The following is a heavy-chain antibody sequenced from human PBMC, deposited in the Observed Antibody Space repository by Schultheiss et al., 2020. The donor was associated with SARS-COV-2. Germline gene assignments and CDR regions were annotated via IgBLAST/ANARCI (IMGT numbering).Heavy chain of an antibody. D-gene: IGHD3-3*01. Sequence: SETLSLTCTVSGDSSGDYSWTWIRQPPGKGLEWIGTIYFSGSTYYSPSLKSRLTMSVDTSKNQFSLRLRSVTASDTAVYFCARASGSGYYRYYYYGMDVWGQGTTVTVSS. V-gene: IGHV4-30-4*01. CDR2: IYFSGST. CDR3: ARASGSGYYRYYYYGMDV. CDR1: GDSSGDYS. J-gene: IGHJ6*02.